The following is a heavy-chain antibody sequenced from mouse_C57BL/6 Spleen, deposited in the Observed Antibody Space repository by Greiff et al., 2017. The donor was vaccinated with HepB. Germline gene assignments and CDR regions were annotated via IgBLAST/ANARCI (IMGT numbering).Heavy chain of an antibody. J-gene: IGHJ4*01. CDR1: GYTFTSYW. CDR3: ARAVGPYAMDY. CDR2: IDPSDSYT. D-gene: IGHD4-1*01. Sequence: QVQLKQPGAELVMPGASVKLSCKASGYTFTSYWMHWVKQRPGQGLEWIGEIDPSDSYTNYNQKFKGKSTLTVDKSSSTAYMQLSSLTSEDSAVYYCARAVGPYAMDYWGQGTSVTVSS. V-gene: IGHV1-69*01.